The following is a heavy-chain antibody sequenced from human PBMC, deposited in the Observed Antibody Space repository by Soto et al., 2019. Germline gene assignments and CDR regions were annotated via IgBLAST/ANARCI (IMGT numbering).Heavy chain of an antibody. CDR3: GRQYDNSIPNWFDP. CDR2: IYYSGST. J-gene: IGHJ5*02. V-gene: IGHV4-31*03. Sequence: QVQLQESGPGLVKPSQTLSLTCTVSGGSISSGGYYWSWIRQHPGKGLEWIGYIYYSGSTSYNPSLRSRITVSADTSKNQFSLRLTAVTAADTAVYYCGRQYDNSIPNWFDPWGQGTLVTVSS. D-gene: IGHD4-4*01. CDR1: GGSISSGGYY.